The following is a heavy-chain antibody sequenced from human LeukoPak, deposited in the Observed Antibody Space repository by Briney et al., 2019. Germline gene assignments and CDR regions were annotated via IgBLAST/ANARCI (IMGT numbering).Heavy chain of an antibody. Sequence: PGGSLRLSRAASGFTFSNAWMSWVRQAPGKGLEWVGRIKSKTDGGTTDYAAPVKGRFTISRDDSKNTLYLQMNSLKTEDTAVYYCTTDGLGSLLRYFDWTVSAGDYWGQGTLVTVSS. D-gene: IGHD3-9*01. J-gene: IGHJ4*02. CDR3: TTDGLGSLLRYFDWTVSAGDY. CDR1: GFTFSNAW. V-gene: IGHV3-15*01. CDR2: IKSKTDGGTT.